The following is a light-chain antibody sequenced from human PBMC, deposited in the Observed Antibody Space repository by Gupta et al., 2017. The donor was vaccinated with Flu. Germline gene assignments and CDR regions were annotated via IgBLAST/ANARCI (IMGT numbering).Light chain of an antibody. V-gene: IGKV3-15*01. Sequence: EIVMTQSPATLSLSPGERATLSCRASQSVSSNLAWYQQKPGQAPRLLIYGASTRATGIPARFSGGGSGREFTLPISSLQSEDFAVYYCQQYNNWPSGTFGQGTKVEIK. J-gene: IGKJ1*01. CDR3: QQYNNWPSGT. CDR1: QSVSSN. CDR2: GAS.